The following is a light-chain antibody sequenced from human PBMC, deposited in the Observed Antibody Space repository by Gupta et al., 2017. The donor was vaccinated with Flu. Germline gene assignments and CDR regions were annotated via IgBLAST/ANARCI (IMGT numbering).Light chain of an antibody. J-gene: IGLJ3*02. V-gene: IGLV3-21*02. CDR2: DDI. Sequence: SYVLSQPPSVPVDPAQTARITCWGKNIGSKSMHWCQQKSGLSPLLVVYDDIVRPSVSPERFSGSNSGNTATLTISRVEAGDEADYYCQVVYSSSHYWVFGGGTKLTVL. CDR3: QVVYSSSHYWV. CDR1: NIGSKS.